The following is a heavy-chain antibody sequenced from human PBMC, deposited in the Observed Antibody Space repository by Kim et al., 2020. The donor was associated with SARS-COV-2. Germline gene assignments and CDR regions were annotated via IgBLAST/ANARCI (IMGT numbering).Heavy chain of an antibody. CDR3: ARPLRGSYYFDY. J-gene: IGHJ4*02. D-gene: IGHD6-6*01. Sequence: SETLSLTCAVYGGSFSGYYWSWIRQPPGKGLEWIGEINHSGSTNYNPSLKSRVTISVDTSKNQFSLKLSSVTAADTAVYYCARPLRGSYYFDYWGQGTLVTVSS. V-gene: IGHV4-34*01. CDR2: INHSGST. CDR1: GGSFSGYY.